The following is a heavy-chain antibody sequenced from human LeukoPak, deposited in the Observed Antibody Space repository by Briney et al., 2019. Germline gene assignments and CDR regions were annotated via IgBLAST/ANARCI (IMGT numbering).Heavy chain of an antibody. CDR1: GFTFDDYA. CDR3: AKVAHSSGENRLQYYFDY. V-gene: IGHV3-9*01. Sequence: PGGSLRLSCAASGFTFDDYAMHWVRQAPGKGLEWVSGISWNSGSIGYADSVKGRFTISRDNAKNSLYLQMNSLRAEDTALYYCAKVAHSSGENRLQYYFDYGGQGTLVTVSS. D-gene: IGHD6-19*01. J-gene: IGHJ4*02. CDR2: ISWNSGSI.